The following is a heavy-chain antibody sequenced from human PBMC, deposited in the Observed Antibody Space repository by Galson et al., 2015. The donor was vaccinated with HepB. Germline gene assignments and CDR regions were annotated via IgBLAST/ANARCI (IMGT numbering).Heavy chain of an antibody. Sequence: LSLTCIVSGVSISSYYWTWIRRPPGKGLEWIGYIYSTGSTNYNPSLRSRVTMSIDRSSNNLSLKLSSVTAADTAVYYCARVRGYCSGGTCYPESFYFDSWGQGTLVTVSS. CDR1: GVSISSYY. J-gene: IGHJ4*02. D-gene: IGHD2-15*01. CDR2: IYSTGST. V-gene: IGHV4-59*01. CDR3: ARVRGYCSGGTCYPESFYFDS.